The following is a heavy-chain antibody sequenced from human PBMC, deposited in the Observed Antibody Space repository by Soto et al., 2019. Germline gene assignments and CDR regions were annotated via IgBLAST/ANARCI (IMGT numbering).Heavy chain of an antibody. CDR1: GFTVSSNY. V-gene: IGHV3-53*01. D-gene: IGHD3-16*01. Sequence: EVQLVESGGGLIQPGGSLRLSCAASGFTVSSNYMSWVRQAPGKGLEWVSVIYSGGSTYYADSVKGRFTISRDNSKNTMHLQMNSLRAEDTAVYYCARPLVAGGYYYYGMDVWGQGTTVTVSS. CDR3: ARPLVAGGYYYYGMDV. CDR2: IYSGGST. J-gene: IGHJ6*02.